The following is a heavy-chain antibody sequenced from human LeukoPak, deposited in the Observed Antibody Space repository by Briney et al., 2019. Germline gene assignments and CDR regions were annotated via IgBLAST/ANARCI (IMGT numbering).Heavy chain of an antibody. J-gene: IGHJ3*02. Sequence: SQTLSLTCAISGDSVSSNSAAWHWIRQSPSRGLEWLGRTYYRSKWYNEYAVSVKSRIIINPDTSKNQFSLQLNSVTAEDTAVYYCARKLGGAFDIWGQGTMVTVSS. D-gene: IGHD1-26*01. CDR2: TYYRSKWYN. CDR1: GDSVSSNSAA. CDR3: ARKLGGAFDI. V-gene: IGHV6-1*01.